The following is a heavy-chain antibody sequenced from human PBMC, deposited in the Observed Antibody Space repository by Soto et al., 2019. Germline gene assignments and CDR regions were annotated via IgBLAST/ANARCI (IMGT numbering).Heavy chain of an antibody. V-gene: IGHV4-30-2*01. J-gene: IGHJ4*02. D-gene: IGHD6-6*01. Sequence: QLQLQESGSGLVKPSQTLSLTCAVSGGSISSGGYSWSWIRQPPGKGLEWIGYIYHSGSTYYNPSLTRRVTISVDRSKNQFSLRLSSVPAADTAVYYCAGGIAARPLGYWGQGTLVTVSS. CDR2: IYHSGST. CDR1: GGSISSGGYS. CDR3: AGGIAARPLGY.